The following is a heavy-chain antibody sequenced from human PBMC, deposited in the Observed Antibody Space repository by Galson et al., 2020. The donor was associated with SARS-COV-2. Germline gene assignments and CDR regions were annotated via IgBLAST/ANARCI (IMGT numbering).Heavy chain of an antibody. D-gene: IGHD1-20*01. CDR3: ASVLNFYPLGAFDI. Sequence: SETLSLTCTVSGGSISGYYWRWIRQHPGKGLEWIARIYNNASTYYNLYPKSPLAISVTTSTSQVSLKLSSVTGADTGSYVCASVLNFYPLGAFDIWGQGTEGSVSS. V-gene: IGHV4-31*01. J-gene: IGHJ3*02. CDR1: GGSISGYY. CDR2: IYNNAST.